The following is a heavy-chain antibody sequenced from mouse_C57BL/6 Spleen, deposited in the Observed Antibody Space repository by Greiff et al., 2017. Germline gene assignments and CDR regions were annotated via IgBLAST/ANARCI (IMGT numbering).Heavy chain of an antibody. Sequence: QVQLQQSGAELVRPGASVKLSCKASGYTFTDYYINWVKQRPGQGLEWIARIYPGSGNTYYNEKFKGKATLTAEKSSSTAYMQLSSLTSEDSAVYFCARSLGSSPWFAYWGQGTLVTVSA. CDR3: ARSLGSSPWFAY. D-gene: IGHD1-1*01. CDR2: IYPGSGNT. V-gene: IGHV1-76*01. CDR1: GYTFTDYY. J-gene: IGHJ3*01.